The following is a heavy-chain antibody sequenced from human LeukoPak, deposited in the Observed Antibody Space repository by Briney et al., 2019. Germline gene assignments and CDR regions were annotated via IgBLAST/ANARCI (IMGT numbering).Heavy chain of an antibody. CDR3: ARVGIFGAVNAVYFDY. Sequence: GGSLRLSCAASGFTFSSYAMHWVRQAPGKGLEWVAVISYDGSNKYYADSVKGRFTISRDNSKNTLYLQMNSLRAEDTAVYYCARVGIFGAVNAVYFDYWGQGSLVTVSS. V-gene: IGHV3-30-3*01. CDR1: GFTFSSYA. CDR2: ISYDGSNK. D-gene: IGHD3-3*01. J-gene: IGHJ4*02.